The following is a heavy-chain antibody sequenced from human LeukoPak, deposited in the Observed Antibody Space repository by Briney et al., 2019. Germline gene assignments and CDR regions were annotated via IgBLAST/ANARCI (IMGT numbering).Heavy chain of an antibody. D-gene: IGHD3-10*01. CDR2: IKQDGSEK. Sequence: GGSLRLSCAASGFTFSNYWMSWVRQAPGKGLEWVANIKQDGSEKYYVDSVKGRFTISRDNAKNSLYLQMNSLRAEDTAVYYCARLWFRELSAHWFDPWGQGTLVTVSS. J-gene: IGHJ5*02. V-gene: IGHV3-7*01. CDR1: GFTFSNYW. CDR3: ARLWFRELSAHWFDP.